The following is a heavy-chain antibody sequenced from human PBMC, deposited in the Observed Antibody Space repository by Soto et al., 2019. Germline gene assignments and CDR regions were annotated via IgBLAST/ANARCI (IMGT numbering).Heavy chain of an antibody. CDR3: ANCGYSYGFDAFDI. CDR1: GGTFSSYA. J-gene: IGHJ3*02. D-gene: IGHD5-18*01. V-gene: IGHV1-69*06. Sequence: ASVKVSCKASGGTFSSYAISWLRQAPGQGLEWMGGIIPIFGTANYAQKFQGRVTITADKSTSTAYMELSSLRSEDTAVYYCANCGYSYGFDAFDIWGQGTMVTVSS. CDR2: IIPIFGTA.